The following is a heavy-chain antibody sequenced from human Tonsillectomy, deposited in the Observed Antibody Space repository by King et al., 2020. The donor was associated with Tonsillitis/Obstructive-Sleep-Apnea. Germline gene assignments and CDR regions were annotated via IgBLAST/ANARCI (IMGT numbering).Heavy chain of an antibody. D-gene: IGHD1-1*01. CDR1: GGTFSSHT. V-gene: IGHV1-69*09. J-gene: IGHJ5*01. Sequence: QLVQSGAEVKKTGSSVKVSCKASGGTFSSHTISWVRQAPGQGLEWMGRVTPTLGIGKYAQKFQGRVTISADKSTATAYMELSSLRSEDTAVYYCAREGTGRWSWGYNWFDSWGQGTLVTVSS. CDR2: VTPTLGIG. CDR3: AREGTGRWSWGYNWFDS.